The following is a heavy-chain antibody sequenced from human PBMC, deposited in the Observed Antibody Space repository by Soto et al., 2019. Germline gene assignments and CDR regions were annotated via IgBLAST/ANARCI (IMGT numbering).Heavy chain of an antibody. Sequence: PXGSLRLSCAASGFTFGNSGMTLVLQALGKGPEWVSSIGRTNNTHYADSVKGRFAISRDNSQNTLYLQMNSLTAEDTVVYFCAKVDAYSYRTDHWGQGTLVTVSS. D-gene: IGHD3-16*02. CDR2: IGRTNNT. V-gene: IGHV3-23*01. CDR3: AKVDAYSYRTDH. J-gene: IGHJ4*02. CDR1: GFTFGNSG.